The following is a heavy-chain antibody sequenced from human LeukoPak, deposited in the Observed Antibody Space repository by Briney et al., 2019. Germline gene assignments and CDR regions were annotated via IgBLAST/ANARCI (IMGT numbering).Heavy chain of an antibody. CDR1: GGSISSSSYY. CDR2: IDYSGST. V-gene: IGHV4-39*07. CDR3: ARDFGLTTDSH. Sequence: SETLSLTCTVSGGSISSSSYYWGWIRQPPGKGLEWIGTIDYSGSTYYNPSLKSRVTISVDTSKNQLSLKLSSATAADTAVYYCARDFGLTTDSHWGQGTLVTVSS. D-gene: IGHD4-11*01. J-gene: IGHJ4*02.